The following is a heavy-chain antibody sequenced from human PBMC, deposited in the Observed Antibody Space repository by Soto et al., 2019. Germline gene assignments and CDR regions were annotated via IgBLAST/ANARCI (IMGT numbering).Heavy chain of an antibody. Sequence: QVQLQQWGAGLLKPSETLSLTCAVYGGSFSGYYWTWIRQPPGTGLELIGEINHSGSTNYNPSLKSRVTISVDTSKNQFSLKLTSVTAADTALYYCARDKITGLFDCWGQGTLVTVSS. CDR1: GGSFSGYY. V-gene: IGHV4-34*01. CDR2: INHSGST. D-gene: IGHD2-8*02. CDR3: ARDKITGLFDC. J-gene: IGHJ4*02.